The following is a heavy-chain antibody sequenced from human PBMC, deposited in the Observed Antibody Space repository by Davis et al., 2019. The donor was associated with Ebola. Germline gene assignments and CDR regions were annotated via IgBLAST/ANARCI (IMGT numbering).Heavy chain of an antibody. J-gene: IGHJ5*02. Sequence: SETLSLTCTVSGGSISSGGYYWSWIRQHPGKGLEWIGYIYYSGSTYYNPSLKSRVTISVDTSKNQFPLKLSPVTAADTAVYYCARGGHPYAIPASWFDPWGQGTLVTVSS. CDR3: ARGGHPYAIPASWFDP. CDR1: GGSISSGGYY. D-gene: IGHD2-21*01. V-gene: IGHV4-31*03. CDR2: IYYSGST.